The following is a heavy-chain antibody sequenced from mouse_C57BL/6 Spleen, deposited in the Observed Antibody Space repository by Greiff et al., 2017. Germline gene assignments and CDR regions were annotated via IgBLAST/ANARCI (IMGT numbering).Heavy chain of an antibody. CDR2: ISTLAYSI. CDR3: ERQAYGRSHFDD. J-gene: IGHJ2*01. V-gene: IGHV5-15*01. Sequence: VQLKESGGGLVQPGGSLKLSCAASGFTFSDYGMAWVRQAPRQGPEWVAFISTLAYSIYYADTVTGRFTIPRENAENTLYLELSSLRSEDTAMYYCERQAYGRSHFDDWGQGTTLTVSS. CDR1: GFTFSDYG. D-gene: IGHD1-1*01.